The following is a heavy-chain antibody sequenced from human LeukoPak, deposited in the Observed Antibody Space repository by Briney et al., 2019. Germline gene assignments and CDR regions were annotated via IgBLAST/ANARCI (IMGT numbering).Heavy chain of an antibody. CDR2: IYYSGST. CDR3: ARHAGYSSGWYGVRDAFDI. J-gene: IGHJ3*02. D-gene: IGHD6-19*01. Sequence: SETLSLTCTVSGGSISSYYWSWIRQPPGKGLEWIGYIYYSGSTNYNPSLKSRVTISVDTSKNQFSLKLSSVTAADTAVYYCARHAGYSSGWYGVRDAFDIWGQGTMVTVSS. CDR1: GGSISSYY. V-gene: IGHV4-59*08.